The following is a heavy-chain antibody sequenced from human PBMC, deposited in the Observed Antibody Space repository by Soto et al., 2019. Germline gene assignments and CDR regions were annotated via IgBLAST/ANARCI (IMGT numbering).Heavy chain of an antibody. J-gene: IGHJ4*02. CDR2: IYYSGST. Sequence: SETLSLTCTVSGGSISGYYWSWIRQPPGKGLEWIGYIYYSGSTNYNPSLKSRVTISVDTPKNQFSLKLSSVTAADTAVYYCARASSAWYYFDYWGQGTLVTVSS. D-gene: IGHD6-19*01. V-gene: IGHV4-59*08. CDR3: ARASSAWYYFDY. CDR1: GGSISGYY.